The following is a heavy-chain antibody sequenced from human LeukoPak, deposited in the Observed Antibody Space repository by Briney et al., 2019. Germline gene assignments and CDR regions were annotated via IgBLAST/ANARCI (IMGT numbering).Heavy chain of an antibody. D-gene: IGHD3-3*01. V-gene: IGHV1-8*01. CDR1: GYTFTSYD. Sequence: EASVKVSCKASGYTFTSYDISWVRQATGQGLEWMGWMNPNSGNTGYAQKFQGRVTMTRNTSISTAYMELSSLRSEDTAVYYCARVKDYDFWSGYYYYGMDVWGQGTTVTVSS. CDR3: ARVKDYDFWSGYYYYGMDV. CDR2: MNPNSGNT. J-gene: IGHJ6*02.